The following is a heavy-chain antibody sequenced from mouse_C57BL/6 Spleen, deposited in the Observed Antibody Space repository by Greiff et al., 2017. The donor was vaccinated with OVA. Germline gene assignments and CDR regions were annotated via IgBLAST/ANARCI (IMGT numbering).Heavy chain of an antibody. D-gene: IGHD4-1*01. CDR1: GYTFTSYW. CDR2: IYPGSGST. CDR3: ARGTGYFDY. Sequence: QVQLQQPGAELVKPGASVKMSCKASGYTFTSYWITWVKQRPGQGLEWIGDIYPGSGSTNYNEKFKSKATLTVDTSSSTAYMQHSSLTSEDSTVYYCARGTGYFDYWGQGTTLTVSS. J-gene: IGHJ2*01. V-gene: IGHV1-55*01.